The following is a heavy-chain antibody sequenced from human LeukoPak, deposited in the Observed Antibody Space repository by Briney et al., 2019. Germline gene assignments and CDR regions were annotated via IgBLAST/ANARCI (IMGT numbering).Heavy chain of an antibody. D-gene: IGHD2/OR15-2a*01. Sequence: GGSQRLSCTASGVPFSDNFMGWLRQAPGKGLEWVSYISSRGDTIHYSDAVKGRFSISRDNSKRSLYLQMNRLRIDDTAVYYCARGGYGWTFNQWGQGTLVSVSS. CDR3: ARGGYGWTFNQ. CDR1: GVPFSDNF. J-gene: IGHJ4*02. CDR2: ISSRGDTI. V-gene: IGHV3-11*01.